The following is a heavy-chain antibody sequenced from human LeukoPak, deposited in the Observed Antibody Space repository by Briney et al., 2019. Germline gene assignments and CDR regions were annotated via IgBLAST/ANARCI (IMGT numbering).Heavy chain of an antibody. CDR2: IWYDGSNK. Sequence: GGSLRLSCAASGFTFSRYGMHWVGQAPGKGLEWVAVIWYDGSNKYYADSVKGRFTISRDNSKNTLYLQMNSLRAEDTAVYYCAKVSILTGYYYCDDWGQGTLVTVSS. V-gene: IGHV3-30*02. D-gene: IGHD3-9*01. CDR1: GFTFSRYG. CDR3: AKVSILTGYYYCDD. J-gene: IGHJ4*02.